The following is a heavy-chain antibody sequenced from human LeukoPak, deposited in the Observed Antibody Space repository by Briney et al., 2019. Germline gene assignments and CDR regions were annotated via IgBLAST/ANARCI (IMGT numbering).Heavy chain of an antibody. CDR2: IYYSGST. J-gene: IGHJ4*02. Sequence: SETLSLTCTVSGGSISSYYWSWIRQPPGKGLEWIGYIYYSGSTNYNPSLKSRVTIPVDTSKNQFSLKLSSVTAADTAVYYCARGGYSYGFYFDYWGQGTLVTVSS. CDR3: ARGGYSYGFYFDY. V-gene: IGHV4-59*01. D-gene: IGHD5-18*01. CDR1: GGSISSYY.